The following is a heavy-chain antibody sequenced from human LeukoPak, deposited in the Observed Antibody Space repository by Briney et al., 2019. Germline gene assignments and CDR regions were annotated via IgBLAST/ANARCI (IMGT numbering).Heavy chain of an antibody. V-gene: IGHV3-30-3*01. J-gene: IGHJ4*02. D-gene: IGHD6-13*01. CDR1: GFTFSSYA. Sequence: GGSLRLSCAASGFTFSSYAMHWVRQAPGKGLEWVAVISYDGSNKYYADSVKGRFTISRDNAKNSLYLQMNSLRAEDTAVYYCARSPGYSREIDYWGQGTLVTVSS. CDR3: ARSPGYSREIDY. CDR2: ISYDGSNK.